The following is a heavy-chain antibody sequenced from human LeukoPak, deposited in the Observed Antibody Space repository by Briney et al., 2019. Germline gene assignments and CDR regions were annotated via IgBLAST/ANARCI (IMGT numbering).Heavy chain of an antibody. CDR1: GFRFSTYW. Sequence: GGSLRLSCAASGFRFSTYWMSWVRQAPGKGLEGVANIKEDGSEKYYVDSVKGRFTISRDNAKNSLFLQMNSLRVDDTAVYYCARGGSYYANWGQGTLVTVSS. J-gene: IGHJ4*02. CDR2: IKEDGSEK. V-gene: IGHV3-7*04. D-gene: IGHD3-10*01. CDR3: ARGGSYYAN.